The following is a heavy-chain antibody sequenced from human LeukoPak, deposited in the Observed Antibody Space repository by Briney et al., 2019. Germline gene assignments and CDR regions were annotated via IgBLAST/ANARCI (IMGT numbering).Heavy chain of an antibody. CDR2: IYYSGST. Sequence: SQTLSLTCTVSGGSISSGDYYWSWIRQPPGKGLEWIGYIYYSGSTNYNPSLKSRVTISVDTSKNQFSLKLSSVTAADTAVYYCAREYGDYPKFDYWGQGTLVTVSS. D-gene: IGHD4-17*01. J-gene: IGHJ4*02. CDR3: AREYGDYPKFDY. CDR1: GGSISSGDYY. V-gene: IGHV4-61*08.